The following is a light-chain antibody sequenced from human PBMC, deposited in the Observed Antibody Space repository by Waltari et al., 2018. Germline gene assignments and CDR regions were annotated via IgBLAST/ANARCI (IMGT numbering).Light chain of an antibody. CDR1: QSLLHSNGYNY. Sequence: LSLPVTPGEPASISCRSSQSLLHSNGYNYLDWYLQKPGQSPQLLIYWGSTRASGVPDRFSGRGSGTDFTLKISRVEAEDVGVYYCMQALQTPWTFGQGTKVEIK. V-gene: IGKV2-28*01. CDR2: WGS. J-gene: IGKJ1*01. CDR3: MQALQTPWT.